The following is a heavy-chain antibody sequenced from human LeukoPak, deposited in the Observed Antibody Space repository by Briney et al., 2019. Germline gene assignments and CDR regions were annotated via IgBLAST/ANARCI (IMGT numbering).Heavy chain of an antibody. CDR1: GFTFSDYY. J-gene: IGHJ3*02. D-gene: IGHD3-10*01. CDR2: ISSSSSYT. CDR3: ARPQLLWLGEGGAFDI. V-gene: IGHV3-11*06. Sequence: GGSLRLSCVASGFTFSDYYMSWIRQTPGKGLEWVSYISSSSSYTNYADSVKGRFTISRDNAKNSLYLQMNSLRAEDTAVYYCARPQLLWLGEGGAFDIWGQGTMVTVSS.